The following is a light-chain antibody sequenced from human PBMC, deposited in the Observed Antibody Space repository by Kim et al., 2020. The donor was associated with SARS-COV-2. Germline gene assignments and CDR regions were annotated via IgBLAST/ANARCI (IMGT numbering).Light chain of an antibody. J-gene: IGKJ5*01. Sequence: IQLTQSPSSLSASVGDRVTITCRAGQGIIDYLSWYQQKPGKAPNLLLYAASTLQTGVPSRFSGSRSGTNFTLTISSLQPEDFATYYCQQLNTDTAIAFGQGTRLEIK. CDR1: QGIIDY. V-gene: IGKV1-9*01. CDR2: AAS. CDR3: QQLNTDTAIA.